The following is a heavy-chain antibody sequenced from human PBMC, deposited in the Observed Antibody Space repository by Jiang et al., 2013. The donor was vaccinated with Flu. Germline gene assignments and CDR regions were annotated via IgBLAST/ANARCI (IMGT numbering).Heavy chain of an antibody. CDR3: ASYGYDSSGYYYYYAMDI. Sequence: VQLLESGGGVVQPGRSLRLSCVASGFDLNKYGMHWVRQAPGKGLEWVAVIWYDGSKEFYADSVKGRFTISRDNSKNTLYLQMSSLRGEDTAVYYCASYGYDSSGYYYYYAMDIWGQGTTVTVSS. V-gene: IGHV3-33*01. D-gene: IGHD3-22*01. CDR1: GFDLNKYG. CDR2: IWYDGSKE. J-gene: IGHJ6*02.